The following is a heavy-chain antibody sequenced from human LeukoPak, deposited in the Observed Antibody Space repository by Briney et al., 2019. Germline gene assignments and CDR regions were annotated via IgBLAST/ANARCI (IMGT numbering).Heavy chain of an antibody. CDR1: GFTFSTYA. J-gene: IGHJ4*02. CDR3: AKDRGGSYPGGFDS. D-gene: IGHD1-26*01. CDR2: IRGTDDST. Sequence: GSLRLSCEASGFTFSTYAMSWVRQAPGKGLEWVSAIRGTDDSTYYADSVKGRFTISRDNSKNTLYLQMNSLRAEDTAVYYCAKDRGGSYPGGFDSWGQGTLVTVSS. V-gene: IGHV3-23*01.